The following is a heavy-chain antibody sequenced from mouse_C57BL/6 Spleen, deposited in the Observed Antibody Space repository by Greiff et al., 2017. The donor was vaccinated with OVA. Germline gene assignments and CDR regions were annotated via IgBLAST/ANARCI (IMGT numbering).Heavy chain of an antibody. D-gene: IGHD1-1*01. Sequence: QVQLQQSGPGLVAPSQSLSITCTVSGFSLTSYGVHWVRQPPGKGLEWLVVIWSDGSTTYNSALKSRLSISKDNSKSQVFLKMNSLQTDDTAMYYCARHDSDYGSSPWFAYWGQGTLVTVSA. CDR2: IWSDGST. V-gene: IGHV2-6-1*01. CDR3: ARHDSDYGSSPWFAY. J-gene: IGHJ3*01. CDR1: GFSLTSYG.